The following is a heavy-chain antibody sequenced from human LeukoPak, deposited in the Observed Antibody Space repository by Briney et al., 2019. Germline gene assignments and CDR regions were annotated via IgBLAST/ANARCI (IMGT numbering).Heavy chain of an antibody. J-gene: IGHJ5*02. Sequence: ASVKVSCKASGYTFTSYGISWVRQAPGQGLEWMGWISAYNGNTNYAQKLQGRVTMTTDTSTSTAYMELRSLRSDDTAVYYCAREDCSGGSYYLNWFDPWGQGTLVTVSS. V-gene: IGHV1-18*01. CDR3: AREDCSGGSYYLNWFDP. CDR2: ISAYNGNT. D-gene: IGHD2-15*01. CDR1: GYTFTSYG.